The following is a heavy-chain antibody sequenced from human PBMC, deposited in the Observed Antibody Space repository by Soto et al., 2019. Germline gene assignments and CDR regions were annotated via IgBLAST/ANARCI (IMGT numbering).Heavy chain of an antibody. J-gene: IGHJ4*02. CDR3: ARGDCSSTSCYADFDY. CDR1: GGSVSSSSYY. CDR2: IYYSGST. V-gene: IGHV4-61*01. D-gene: IGHD2-2*01. Sequence: SETLSLTCTVSGGSVSSSSYYWSWIRQPPGKGLEWIGYIYYSGSTNYNPSLKSRVTISVDTSKNQFSLKLSSVTAADTAVYYCARGDCSSTSCYADFDYWGQGTLVTVSS.